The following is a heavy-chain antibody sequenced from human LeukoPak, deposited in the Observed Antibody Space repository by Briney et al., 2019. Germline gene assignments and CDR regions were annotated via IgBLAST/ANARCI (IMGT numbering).Heavy chain of an antibody. CDR1: GFTSSSYS. J-gene: IGHJ4*02. CDR2: ISSSSSYI. V-gene: IGHV3-21*01. CDR3: ASLSLLWFGENPFDY. Sequence: GGSLRLSCAASGFTSSSYSMNWVRQAPGKGLEWVSSISSSSSYIYYADSVKGRFTISRDNAKNSLYLQMNSLRAEDTAVYYCASLSLLWFGENPFDYWGQGTLVTVSS. D-gene: IGHD3-10*01.